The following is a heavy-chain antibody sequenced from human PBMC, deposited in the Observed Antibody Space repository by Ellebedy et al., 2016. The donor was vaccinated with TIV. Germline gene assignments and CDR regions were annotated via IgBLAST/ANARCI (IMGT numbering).Heavy chain of an antibody. D-gene: IGHD3-10*01. V-gene: IGHV3-33*08. CDR1: GFTFSSYG. Sequence: PGGSLRLSCAASGFTFSSYGMHWVRQAPGKGLEWVAVIWYDGSNKYYADSVKGRFTISRDNSKNTLYLQMNSLRAEDTAVYYCARDVGRFGELLWYFDYWGQGTLVTVSS. CDR3: ARDVGRFGELLWYFDY. J-gene: IGHJ4*02. CDR2: IWYDGSNK.